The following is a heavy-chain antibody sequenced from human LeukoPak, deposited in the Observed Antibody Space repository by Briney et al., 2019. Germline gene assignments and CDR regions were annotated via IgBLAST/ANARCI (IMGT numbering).Heavy chain of an antibody. Sequence: GGSLSLSCAASGFTFSSYWMSWVRQAPGKGLEWVANIKQDGSEKYYVDSVKGRFTISRDNAKNSLYLQMNSLRAEDTAVYYCAREYWVSWFDPWGQGTLVTVSS. CDR1: GFTFSSYW. CDR2: IKQDGSEK. V-gene: IGHV3-7*03. D-gene: IGHD6-13*01. CDR3: AREYWVSWFDP. J-gene: IGHJ5*02.